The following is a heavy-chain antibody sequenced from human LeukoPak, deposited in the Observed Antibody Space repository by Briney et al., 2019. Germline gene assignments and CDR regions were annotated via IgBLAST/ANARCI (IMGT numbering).Heavy chain of an antibody. CDR2: ISYDGGNK. V-gene: IGHV3-30*18. CDR3: AKGSSGYDSAFDY. CDR1: GFTFSSYG. D-gene: IGHD5-12*01. J-gene: IGHJ4*02. Sequence: GGSLRLSCAASGFTFSSYGMHWVRQAPGKGLEWVAVISYDGGNKYYADSVKGRFTISRDNSKNTLYLQMNSLRAEDTAVYYCAKGSSGYDSAFDYWGQGTLVTVSS.